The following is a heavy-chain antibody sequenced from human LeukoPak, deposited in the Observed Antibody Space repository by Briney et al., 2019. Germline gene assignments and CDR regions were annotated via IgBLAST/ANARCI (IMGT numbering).Heavy chain of an antibody. D-gene: IGHD1-1*01. V-gene: IGHV4-4*07. CDR3: ARASNWNDMAYFDY. J-gene: IGHJ4*02. Sequence: PSETLSLTCTVSGGSISSYYWSWIRQPAGKGLEWIGRIYTSGSTNYNPSLKSRVTMSVDTSKNQFSLKLSSVTAADTAVYYCARASNWNDMAYFDYWGQGTLVTVSS. CDR1: GGSISSYY. CDR2: IYTSGST.